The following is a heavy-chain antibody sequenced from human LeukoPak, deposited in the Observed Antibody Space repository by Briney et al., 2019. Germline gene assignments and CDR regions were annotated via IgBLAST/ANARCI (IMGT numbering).Heavy chain of an antibody. Sequence: GGPLRLSCTASGFTFGDYAMSWVRQAPGKGLEWVGFIRSKAYGGTTEYAASVKGRFTISRDDSKSIAYLQMNSLKTEYTAVYYCTSRYYFDFWGQGTRVPVSS. D-gene: IGHD4-17*01. J-gene: IGHJ4*02. CDR2: IRSKAYGGTT. CDR3: TSRYYFDF. V-gene: IGHV3-49*04. CDR1: GFTFGDYA.